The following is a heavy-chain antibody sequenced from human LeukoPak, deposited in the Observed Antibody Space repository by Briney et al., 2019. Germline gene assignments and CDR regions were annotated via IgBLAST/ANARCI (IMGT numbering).Heavy chain of an antibody. D-gene: IGHD6-13*01. CDR3: VKPRKYTTNWSFDY. CDR2: ISYDGSNK. J-gene: IGHJ4*02. Sequence: PGGSLRLSCAASGFTFSSYGMHWVRQAPGKGLEWVAVISYDGSNKYYADSVKGRFTISRDNSKNTLYLQMSSLRAEDTAVYYCVKPRKYTTNWSFDYWGQGTLVTVSS. CDR1: GFTFSSYG. V-gene: IGHV3-30*18.